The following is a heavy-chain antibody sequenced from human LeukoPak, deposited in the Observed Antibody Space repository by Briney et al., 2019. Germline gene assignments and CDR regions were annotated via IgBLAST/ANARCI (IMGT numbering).Heavy chain of an antibody. D-gene: IGHD2-15*01. V-gene: IGHV3-23*01. Sequence: GGSLRLSCAPTGFTFSSYAMSWVRQAPGKELEWVSAISGSGDSTNYADSVKGRFTISRDNSKNTLYLQMNSLRAEDTAVYYCAKAGAVVVVVAKFFDYWGQGTLVTVSS. CDR3: AKAGAVVVVVAKFFDY. J-gene: IGHJ4*02. CDR2: ISGSGDST. CDR1: GFTFSSYA.